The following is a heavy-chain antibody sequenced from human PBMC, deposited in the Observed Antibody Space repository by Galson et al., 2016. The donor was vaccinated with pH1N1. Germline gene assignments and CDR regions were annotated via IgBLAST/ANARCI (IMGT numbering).Heavy chain of an antibody. V-gene: IGHV4-61*08. Sequence: SETLSLTCTVSGGPVSTTDNYWSWIRQAPGKGLEWIGYISYSGTTSYNPSLKTRVTISVDTSKNQFSLKLSSVTAADTALYYCARDRAFIVVGEGWYYYYGLDVWGQGTTVTVSS. D-gene: IGHD3-22*01. CDR2: ISYSGTT. CDR1: GGPVSTTDNY. J-gene: IGHJ6*02. CDR3: ARDRAFIVVGEGWYYYYGLDV.